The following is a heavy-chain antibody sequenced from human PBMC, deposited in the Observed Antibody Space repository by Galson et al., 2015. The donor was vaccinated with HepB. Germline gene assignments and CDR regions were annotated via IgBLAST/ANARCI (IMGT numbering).Heavy chain of an antibody. CDR2: INSDGITT. CDR3: ARVAGGSRGHNYFVPEFYFDH. V-gene: IGHV3-74*01. Sequence: SLRLSCAASGFTFSSYWMYWVRQGPGKGLVWVSRINSDGITTSYADSVKGRFTISRDNAKNTLYLQMNSLRAEDTAVYYCARVAGGSRGHNYFVPEFYFDHWGQGTLVTVSS. CDR1: GFTFSSYW. J-gene: IGHJ4*02. D-gene: IGHD3-22*01.